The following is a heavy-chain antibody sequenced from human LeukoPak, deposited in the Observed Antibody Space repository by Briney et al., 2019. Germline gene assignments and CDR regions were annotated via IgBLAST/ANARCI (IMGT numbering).Heavy chain of an antibody. CDR2: ISGSGGST. V-gene: IGHV3-23*01. CDR1: GFTFSSYA. Sequence: GGSLRLSCAASGFTFSSYAMSWVRQAPGKGLEWVSAISGSGGSTYYADSVKGRFTISRDNSKNTLYLQMNSLRAEDTAVYYCAREGIVVVPAAISLAARPSFDYWGQGTLVTVSS. J-gene: IGHJ4*02. D-gene: IGHD2-2*01. CDR3: AREGIVVVPAAISLAARPSFDY.